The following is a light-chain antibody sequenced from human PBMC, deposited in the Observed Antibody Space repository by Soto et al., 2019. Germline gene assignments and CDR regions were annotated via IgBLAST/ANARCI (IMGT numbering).Light chain of an antibody. J-gene: IGLJ3*02. V-gene: IGLV2-14*01. Sequence: QSALTQPASVSGSPGQSITISCTGTSSDVGGYNSVSWYQQHPGKAPKLLIYDVSNRPSGVSNRFSGSKSGNTASLTISGLQTEDEADYYCNSYTSSRTWVFGGGTKLTVL. CDR2: DVS. CDR3: NSYTSSRTWV. CDR1: SSDVGGYNS.